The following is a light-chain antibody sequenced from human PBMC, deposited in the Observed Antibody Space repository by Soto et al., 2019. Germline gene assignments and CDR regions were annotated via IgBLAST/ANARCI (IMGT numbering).Light chain of an antibody. J-gene: IGLJ1*01. Sequence: QSVLTQPPSASGTPGRSVTISCSGISSNIGGYTVNWYQQFPGTAPKLLIYSNNQRPSGVPDRFSGSKSGTSASLAISGLQSEDEADYYCAAWDDSLNAYVFGTGTKVTVL. CDR3: AAWDDSLNAYV. CDR1: SSNIGGYT. V-gene: IGLV1-44*01. CDR2: SNN.